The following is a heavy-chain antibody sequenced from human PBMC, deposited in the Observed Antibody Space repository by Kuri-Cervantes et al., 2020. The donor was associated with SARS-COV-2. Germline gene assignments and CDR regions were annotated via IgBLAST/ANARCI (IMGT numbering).Heavy chain of an antibody. V-gene: IGHV4-59*01. Sequence: SETLSLTCTVSGGSISSYYWSWIRQPPGKGLEWIGYIYYSGSTNYNPSLKSRVTISVDTSTNQISLKLTSVTAADTAVYYCARDKLLSVAGQLHYYGMDVWGQGTTVTVSS. CDR2: IYYSGST. CDR3: ARDKLLSVAGQLHYYGMDV. D-gene: IGHD6-19*01. CDR1: GGSISSYY. J-gene: IGHJ6*02.